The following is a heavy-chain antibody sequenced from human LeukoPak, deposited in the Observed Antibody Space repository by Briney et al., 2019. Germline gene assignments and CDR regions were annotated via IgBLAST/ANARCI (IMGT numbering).Heavy chain of an antibody. Sequence: PGRSLRLSCAASGFTFSSYGMHWVRQAPGKGLEWVAVIWYDGSNKYYADSVKGRFTISRDNSKNTLYLQMNSLRAEDTAVYYCARVSHCSGGSCYYFDYWGQGTLVTVSS. CDR2: IWYDGSNK. V-gene: IGHV3-33*01. CDR3: ARVSHCSGGSCYYFDY. J-gene: IGHJ4*02. D-gene: IGHD2-15*01. CDR1: GFTFSSYG.